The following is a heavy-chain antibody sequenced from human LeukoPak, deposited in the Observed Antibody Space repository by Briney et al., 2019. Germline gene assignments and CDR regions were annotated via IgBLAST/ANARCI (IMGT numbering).Heavy chain of an antibody. D-gene: IGHD6-19*01. Sequence: GGTLRLSCAASGFTFSSYGMSWVRQAPGKGLEWVSAISGSGGSTYYADSVKGRFTISRDNSKNTLYLQMNSLRAEDTAVYYCAKPPVKSYSSGWFYAYWGQGTLVTVSS. V-gene: IGHV3-23*01. CDR1: GFTFSSYG. CDR2: ISGSGGST. J-gene: IGHJ4*02. CDR3: AKPPVKSYSSGWFYAY.